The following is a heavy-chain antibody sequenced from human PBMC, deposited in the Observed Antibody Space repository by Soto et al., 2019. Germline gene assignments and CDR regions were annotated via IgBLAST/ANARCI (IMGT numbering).Heavy chain of an antibody. CDR2: ISAYNGNT. V-gene: IGHV1-18*01. Sequence: ASVKVSCKASGYTFTSYGISWVRQAPGQGLEWMGWISAYNGNTNYAQKLQGRVTMTTDTSTSTAYMELRSLRSDDTAVYYCARASRGWENYYYYYMDVWGKGTTVTVSS. CDR3: ARASRGWENYYYYYMDV. CDR1: GYTFTSYG. J-gene: IGHJ6*03. D-gene: IGHD1-26*01.